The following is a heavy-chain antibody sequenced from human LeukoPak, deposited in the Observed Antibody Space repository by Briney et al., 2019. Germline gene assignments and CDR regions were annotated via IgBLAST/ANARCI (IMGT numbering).Heavy chain of an antibody. D-gene: IGHD6-13*01. Sequence: PGGSLRLSCVASGTFSGYDMHWVRQAPGKGLEWVTSISYDGSRQFYADSVKGRFTTSRDNSKNMLYLQMNSLRVEDTAVYYCVKEFVSRSSLSLDDWGQGTLATVSS. J-gene: IGHJ4*02. V-gene: IGHV3-30*04. CDR2: ISYDGSRQ. CDR3: VKEFVSRSSLSLDD. CDR1: GTFSGYD.